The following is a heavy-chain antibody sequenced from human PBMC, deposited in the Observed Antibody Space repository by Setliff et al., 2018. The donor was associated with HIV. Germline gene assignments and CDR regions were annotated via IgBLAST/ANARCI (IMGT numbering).Heavy chain of an antibody. CDR1: GGPITTSTYY. CDR3: AAASSWDPLLDY. Sequence: PSETLSLTCTVSGGPITTSTYYWGWVRQPPGKGLEYIGNIYQSGTTYYNSSLGSRVTMSLDTSMDQFSLKLNSVTAADTAVYYCAAASSWDPLLDYWGQGTLVTVSS. CDR2: IYQSGTT. D-gene: IGHD6-13*01. V-gene: IGHV4-39*07. J-gene: IGHJ4*02.